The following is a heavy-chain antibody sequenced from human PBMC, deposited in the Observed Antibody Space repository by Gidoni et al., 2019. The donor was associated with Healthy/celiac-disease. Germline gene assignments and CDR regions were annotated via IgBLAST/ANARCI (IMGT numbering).Heavy chain of an antibody. D-gene: IGHD4-17*01. V-gene: IGHV1-46*01. CDR3: AREIVHDYGDYGGNWFDP. J-gene: IGHJ5*02. CDR2: INPSGGST. CDR1: GYTFTSSY. Sequence: QVQLVQSGAEVKKPGASVKVSCKASGYTFTSSYMHWVRQAPGHGLEWMGIINPSGGSTSYAQKFQGRVTMTRDTSTSTVYMELSSLRSEDTAVYYCAREIVHDYGDYGGNWFDPWGQGTLVTVSS.